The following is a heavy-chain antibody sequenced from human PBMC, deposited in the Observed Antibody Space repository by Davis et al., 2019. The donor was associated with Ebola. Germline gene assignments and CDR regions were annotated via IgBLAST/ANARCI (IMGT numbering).Heavy chain of an antibody. CDR2: ISGSGGST. V-gene: IGHV3-23*01. J-gene: IGHJ4*02. D-gene: IGHD1-26*01. CDR3: AKDPRTTRLGAIFDY. Sequence: GGSLRLSCAASGFTFSIYAMSWVRQAPGKGLEWVSAISGSGGSTYYADSVKGRFTISRDNSKNTLYLQMNSLRAEDTAVYYCAKDPRTTRLGAIFDYWGQGTLVTVSS. CDR1: GFTFSIYA.